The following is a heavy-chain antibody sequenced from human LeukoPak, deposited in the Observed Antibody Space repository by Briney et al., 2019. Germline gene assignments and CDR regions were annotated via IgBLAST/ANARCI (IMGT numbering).Heavy chain of an antibody. CDR1: GFTFSSYW. D-gene: IGHD6-19*01. CDR2: INSDGSST. Sequence: PGGSLRLSCAASGFTFSSYWMHWVRQAPGKGLVWVSRINSDGSSTSYADSVKGRFTISRDNAKNTLYLQMNSLRAEDTAVYYCATPGEYSSGWGFDYWGQGTLVTVSS. J-gene: IGHJ4*02. V-gene: IGHV3-74*01. CDR3: ATPGEYSSGWGFDY.